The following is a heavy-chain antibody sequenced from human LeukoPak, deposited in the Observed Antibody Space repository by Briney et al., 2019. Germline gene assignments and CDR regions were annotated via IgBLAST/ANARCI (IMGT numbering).Heavy chain of an antibody. Sequence: SETLSLTCAVYGESFSGYYWSWIRQPPGKGLEWIGEINHSGSTNYNPSLKSRVTISVDTSKNQFSLKLSSVTAADTAVYYCAKSLYGSGSYYNWFDPWGQGTLVTVSS. CDR3: AKSLYGSGSYYNWFDP. J-gene: IGHJ5*02. D-gene: IGHD3-10*01. CDR1: GESFSGYY. V-gene: IGHV4-34*01. CDR2: INHSGST.